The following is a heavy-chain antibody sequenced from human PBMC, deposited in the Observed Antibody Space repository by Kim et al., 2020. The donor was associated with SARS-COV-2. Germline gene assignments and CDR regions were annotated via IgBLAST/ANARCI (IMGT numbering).Heavy chain of an antibody. Sequence: GGSLRLSCAASGFTFSSYGMHWVRQAPGKGLEWVAVISYDGSNKYYADSVKGRFTISRDNSKNTLYLQMNSLRAEDTAVYYCARENMAGGYYYYGMDVWGQGTTVTVSS. CDR2: ISYDGSNK. D-gene: IGHD3-10*01. CDR3: ARENMAGGYYYYGMDV. J-gene: IGHJ6*02. V-gene: IGHV3-33*05. CDR1: GFTFSSYG.